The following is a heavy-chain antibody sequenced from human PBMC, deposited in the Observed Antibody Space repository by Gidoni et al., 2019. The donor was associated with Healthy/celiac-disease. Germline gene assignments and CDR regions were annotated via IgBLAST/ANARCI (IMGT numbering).Heavy chain of an antibody. CDR1: SGSISSYY. J-gene: IGHJ6*02. CDR3: AIGGSAGHYYSGMDV. D-gene: IGHD3-10*01. V-gene: IGHV4-59*01. Sequence: QGQLQESVPGLVKPSATLSLTCTVSSGSISSYYGSWIRQPQGKGLEWIGYIYYSGSTNYHPPLKSRVPISVDTSKNQFSLTLRSVTAAATAVYSCAIGGSAGHYYSGMDVWGPGTTVTVSS. CDR2: IYYSGST.